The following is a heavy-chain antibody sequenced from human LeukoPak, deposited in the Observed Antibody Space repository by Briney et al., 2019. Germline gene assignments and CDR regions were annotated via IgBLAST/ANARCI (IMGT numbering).Heavy chain of an antibody. CDR1: GGTFNNYA. CDR3: ARDLGKGNLGDS. V-gene: IGHV1-69*05. J-gene: IGHJ5*02. Sequence: SVKVSCKASGGTFNNYAISWVRQAPGQGLEWMGGIIPVFGTAHYGQNYQGRVTITTDEFTSTVYMEFIRLRSEDTAVYYCARDLGKGNLGDSWGQGTLVTVSS. D-gene: IGHD2-21*01. CDR2: IIPVFGTA.